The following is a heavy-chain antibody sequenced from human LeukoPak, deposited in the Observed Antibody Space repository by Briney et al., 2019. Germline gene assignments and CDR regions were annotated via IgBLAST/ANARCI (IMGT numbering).Heavy chain of an antibody. V-gene: IGHV4-39*02. Sequence: SETLSLTCTVSGGSISTSNYYWAWIRQPPGMGLEYIGSIYSSGRTYFNPSLESRVTISVVTSKNHFSPSLSSVTAADTAVYYCARLRDWNGPFDYWGQGTLVTVSS. J-gene: IGHJ4*02. CDR3: ARLRDWNGPFDY. CDR1: GGSISTSNYY. CDR2: IYSSGRT. D-gene: IGHD1-1*01.